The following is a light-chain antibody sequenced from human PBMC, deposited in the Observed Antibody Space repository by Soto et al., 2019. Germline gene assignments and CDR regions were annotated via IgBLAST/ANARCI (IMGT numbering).Light chain of an antibody. CDR2: DAS. J-gene: IGKJ4*02. Sequence: EIVLTQSPATLSLSPGEKATLSCRASPSVSSYLAWYQQKPGQAPRLLIYDASSMATGIPARFSGSGSGTDFTLTISSLEPEDFAVYYCHQRRNWPLTFGGGTKVEIK. CDR3: HQRRNWPLT. V-gene: IGKV3-11*01. CDR1: PSVSSY.